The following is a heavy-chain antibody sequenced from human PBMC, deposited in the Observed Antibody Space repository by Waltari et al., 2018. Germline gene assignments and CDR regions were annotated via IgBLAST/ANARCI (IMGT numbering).Heavy chain of an antibody. J-gene: IGHJ4*02. CDR2: IYYSGST. V-gene: IGHV4-59*11. Sequence: QVQLQESGPGLVKPSETLSLTCTVSGGSISSHYWSWVRQTPGKGLEWIGYIYYSGSTNSNPSLKSRVTISVDTSKNQFSLKLTSVTAADTAVYYCARGRGELDYWGQGTLVTVSS. D-gene: IGHD4-17*01. CDR1: GGSISSHY. CDR3: ARGRGELDY.